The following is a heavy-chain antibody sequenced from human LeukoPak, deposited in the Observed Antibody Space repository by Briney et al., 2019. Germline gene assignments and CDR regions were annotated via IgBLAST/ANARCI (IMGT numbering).Heavy chain of an antibody. CDR2: IRSKAYGGTT. V-gene: IGHV3-49*03. Sequence: GGSLRLSCTASGFTFGDYAMSWFRQAPGKGLEWVGFIRSKAYGGTTEYAASVKGRFTISRDDSKSIAYLQMNSLKTEDTAVYYCTPSLGTNGVLGYFDYWGQGTLVTVSS. D-gene: IGHD2-8*01. J-gene: IGHJ4*02. CDR3: TPSLGTNGVLGYFDY. CDR1: GFTFGDYA.